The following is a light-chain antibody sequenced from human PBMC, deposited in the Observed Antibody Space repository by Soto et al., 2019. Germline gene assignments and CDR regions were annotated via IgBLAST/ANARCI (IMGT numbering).Light chain of an antibody. CDR1: KSMSNSY. Sequence: EIVLTQSPCTLSLSPGERGPLACRASKSMSNSYLAWYQQKPGQAPRLLIYGASNRATGIPDRFSGSGSGTDFTLTISRLEPEDFAVYYCQQYGSSLITFGQGTRLEI. V-gene: IGKV3-20*01. CDR2: GAS. CDR3: QQYGSSLIT. J-gene: IGKJ5*01.